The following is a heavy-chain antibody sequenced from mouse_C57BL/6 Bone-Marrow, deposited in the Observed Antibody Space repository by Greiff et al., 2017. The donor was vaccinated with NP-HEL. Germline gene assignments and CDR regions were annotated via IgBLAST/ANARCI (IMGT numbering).Heavy chain of an antibody. CDR1: GYTFTSYW. CDR3: ARGDGCYGAWFAY. D-gene: IGHD2-3*01. Sequence: QVQLQQPGAELVRPGSSVKLSCKASGYTFTSYWMHWVKQRPIQGLEWIGNIDPSDSETQYNQKFKDKATLTVDKSSSTAYMQLSSLTSEDSAVYYCARGDGCYGAWFAYWGQGTLVTVSA. J-gene: IGHJ3*01. CDR2: IDPSDSET. V-gene: IGHV1-52*01.